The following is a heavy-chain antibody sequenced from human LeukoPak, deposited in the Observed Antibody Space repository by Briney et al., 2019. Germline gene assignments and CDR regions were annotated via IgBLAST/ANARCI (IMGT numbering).Heavy chain of an antibody. J-gene: IGHJ6*03. Sequence: PSETLSLTCAVYGGPFSGYYWSWIRQPPGKGLEWIGEINHSGSTNYNPSLKSRVTISVDTSKNQFSLKLSSVTAADTAVYYCARKTSYCSSTSCYGVFYYYYYYMDVWGKGTTVTISS. CDR1: GGPFSGYY. D-gene: IGHD2-2*01. CDR3: ARKTSYCSSTSCYGVFYYYYYYMDV. CDR2: INHSGST. V-gene: IGHV4-34*01.